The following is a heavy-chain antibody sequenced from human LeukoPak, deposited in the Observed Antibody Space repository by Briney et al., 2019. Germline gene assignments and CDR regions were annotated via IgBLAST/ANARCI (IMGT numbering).Heavy chain of an antibody. J-gene: IGHJ3*02. Sequence: GASVKVSCKASGGTFSSYATSWVRQAPGQGLEWMGGIIPIFGTANYAQKFQGRVTITADESTSTAYMELSRLRSDDTAVYYCASPNYYDSSDAFDIWGQGTMVTVSS. D-gene: IGHD3-22*01. CDR2: IIPIFGTA. CDR1: GGTFSSYA. CDR3: ASPNYYDSSDAFDI. V-gene: IGHV1-69*13.